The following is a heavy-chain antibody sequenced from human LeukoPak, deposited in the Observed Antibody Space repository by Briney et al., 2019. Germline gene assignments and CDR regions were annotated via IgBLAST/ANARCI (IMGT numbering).Heavy chain of an antibody. J-gene: IGHJ4*02. CDR1: GFTFSSYA. CDR3: ARDGLRYYFDY. D-gene: IGHD4-17*01. Sequence: PGGSLRLSCAASGFTFSSYAMHWVRQAPGKGLEWVAVISYDGSNKYCADSVKGRFTISRDNSKNTLYLQMNSLRAEDTAVYYCARDGLRYYFDYWGQGTLVTVSS. V-gene: IGHV3-30-3*01. CDR2: ISYDGSNK.